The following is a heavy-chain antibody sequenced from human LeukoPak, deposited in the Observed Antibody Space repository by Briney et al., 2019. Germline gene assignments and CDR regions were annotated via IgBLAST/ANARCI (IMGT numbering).Heavy chain of an antibody. CDR2: INDNGAGT. J-gene: IGHJ6*03. CDR3: AKGLRTGVGPYMGYHYYMDV. D-gene: IGHD3-16*01. V-gene: IGHV3-23*01. CDR1: GFTFSSYA. Sequence: GGSLRLSCAASGFTFSSYAMSWVRQAPGKGLKWVSTINDNGAGTYYTDSVKGRFTISIDNSYNTVSLQMNSLRDEDTGVYYCAKGLRTGVGPYMGYHYYMDVWGKGATVTVSS.